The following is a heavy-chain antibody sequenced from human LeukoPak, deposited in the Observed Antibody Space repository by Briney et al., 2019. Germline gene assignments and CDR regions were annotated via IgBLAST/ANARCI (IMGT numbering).Heavy chain of an antibody. CDR3: ARYIVVVPAAKNWFDP. CDR1: GGSISSYY. CDR2: IYYSGST. J-gene: IGHJ5*02. D-gene: IGHD2-2*01. Sequence: SETLSLTCTVSGGSISSYYWSWIRLPPGKGLEWIGYIYYSGSTNYNPSLKSRVTISVDTSKNQFSLKLSSVTAADTAVYYCARYIVVVPAAKNWFDPWGQGTLVTVSS. V-gene: IGHV4-59*08.